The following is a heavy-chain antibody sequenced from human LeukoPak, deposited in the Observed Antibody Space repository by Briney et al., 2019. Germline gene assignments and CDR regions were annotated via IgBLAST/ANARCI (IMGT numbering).Heavy chain of an antibody. CDR3: ARGSGSYGDYWSRGTTFDY. CDR2: IYSGGST. CDR1: GFTVSSNY. D-gene: IGHD4-17*01. J-gene: IGHJ4*02. Sequence: GGSLRLSCAASGFTVSSNYMSWVRQAPGKGLEWVSVIYSGGSTYYADSVKGRFTISRDNSKNTLYLQMNSLRAEDTAVYYCARGSGSYGDYWSRGTTFDYWGQGTLVTVSS. V-gene: IGHV3-53*01.